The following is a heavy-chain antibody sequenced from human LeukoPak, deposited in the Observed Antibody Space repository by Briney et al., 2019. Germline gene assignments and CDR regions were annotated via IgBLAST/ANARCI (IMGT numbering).Heavy chain of an antibody. J-gene: IGHJ1*01. V-gene: IGHV3-23*01. CDR1: GFTFSSYA. CDR3: AKVARHYDSSGYYYAQYFQH. D-gene: IGHD3-22*01. CDR2: ISGSGGST. Sequence: GGSLRLSCAASGFTFSSYAMSWVRQAPGKGLEWVSAISGSGGSTYYADSVKGRFTISRDNSKNTLYLQMNSLRAEDTAVYYCAKVARHYDSSGYYYAQYFQHWGQGTLVTVSS.